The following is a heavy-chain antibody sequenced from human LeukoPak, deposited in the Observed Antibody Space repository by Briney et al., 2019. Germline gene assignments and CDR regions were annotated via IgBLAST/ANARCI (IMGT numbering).Heavy chain of an antibody. V-gene: IGHV3-66*04. Sequence: PGGSLRLSCTASRITVSTNYMSWVRQAPGKGLEWISIIYSGGATFYADSVKGRFTISRENSKNTLWLQMNSLRAEDTAVYYCARLHYDVFTGPFDYWGQGSLVTVSS. CDR2: IYSGGAT. CDR1: RITVSTNY. D-gene: IGHD3-9*01. CDR3: ARLHYDVFTGPFDY. J-gene: IGHJ4*02.